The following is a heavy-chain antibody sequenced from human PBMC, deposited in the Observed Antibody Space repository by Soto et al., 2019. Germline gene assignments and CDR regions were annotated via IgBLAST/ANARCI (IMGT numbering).Heavy chain of an antibody. CDR3: ARDLTPPYCSSTSCFTNWFDP. CDR1: GYTFTSYA. CDR2: INAGNGNT. J-gene: IGHJ5*02. Sequence: QVQLVQSGAEVKKPGASVKVSCKASGYTFTSYAMHWVRQAPGQRLEWMGWINAGNGNTKYSQKFRGRVTITRDTSASTAYMELSSLRSEDTAVYYCARDLTPPYCSSTSCFTNWFDPWGQGTLVTVSS. D-gene: IGHD2-2*02. V-gene: IGHV1-3*01.